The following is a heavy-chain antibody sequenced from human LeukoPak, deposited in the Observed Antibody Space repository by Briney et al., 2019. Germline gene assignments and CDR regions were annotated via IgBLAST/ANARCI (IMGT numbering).Heavy chain of an antibody. CDR3: STWAFYHGLDV. J-gene: IGHJ6*01. CDR2: IHADGGRT. D-gene: IGHD2/OR15-2a*01. V-gene: IGHV3-43*02. CDR1: GFAFADYA. Sequence: GGSLRLSCAASGFAFADYAMHWVRQIPGKGLECVAHIHADGGRTFYADSVKGRFTVSRDNGKNSLFLQMDSLTSDDTALYYCSTWAFYHGLDVWGQGAKVIVSS.